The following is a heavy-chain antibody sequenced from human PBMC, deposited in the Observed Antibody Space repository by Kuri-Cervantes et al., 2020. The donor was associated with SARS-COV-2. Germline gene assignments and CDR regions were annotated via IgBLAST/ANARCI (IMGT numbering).Heavy chain of an antibody. V-gene: IGHV3-30*18. CDR2: ISYDGKNK. CDR1: GFNFSRTD. J-gene: IGHJ4*02. CDR3: AKDRVGVHDF. D-gene: IGHD2-21*01. Sequence: GESLKISCAASGFNFSRTDMHWVRQAPGKGLEWVAFISYDGKNKKCIASGKGRFTISSDNSQNTLYLQMKSLTSEDTAIYYCAKDRVGVHDFWGQGTLVTVSS.